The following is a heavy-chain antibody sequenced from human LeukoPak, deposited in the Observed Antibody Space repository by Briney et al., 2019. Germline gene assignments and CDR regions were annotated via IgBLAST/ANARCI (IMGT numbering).Heavy chain of an antibody. CDR1: GFTFSSYS. D-gene: IGHD4-17*01. V-gene: IGHV3-21*01. Sequence: GGSLRLSCAASGFTFSSYSMNWVRQAPGKGLEWVSSISSSSSYIYYADSVKGRFTISRDNAKNSLYLQMNSLRAEDTAVYYCARDSNHRTHLYGDYDFGYWGQGTLVTVSS. J-gene: IGHJ4*02. CDR3: ARDSNHRTHLYGDYDFGY. CDR2: ISSSSSYI.